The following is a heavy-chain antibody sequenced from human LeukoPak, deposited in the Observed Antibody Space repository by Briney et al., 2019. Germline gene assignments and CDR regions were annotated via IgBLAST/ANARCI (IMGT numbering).Heavy chain of an antibody. J-gene: IGHJ4*02. V-gene: IGHV3-15*01. CDR3: TTEALATAIVMDY. CDR1: GFTFSNAW. CDR2: IKSKTDGGTT. Sequence: GGSLRLSCAASGFTFSNAWMSWVRQAPGKGREWGGRIKSKTDGGTTDYAAPVKGRFTISRDDSKNTRYLQMDRLKTGDTAVYYCTTEALATAIVMDYWGQGTLVTVSS. D-gene: IGHD5-18*01.